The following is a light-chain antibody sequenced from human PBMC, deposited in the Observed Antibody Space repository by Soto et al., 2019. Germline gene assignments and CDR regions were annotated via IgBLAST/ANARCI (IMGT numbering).Light chain of an antibody. CDR2: EVT. Sequence: QSVLTQPPSASGSLGQSVTISCTGTASDVGVYNYVSWYQQHPGKAPKLMIYEVTKRPSGVPDRFSGSKSGNTASLTVSGLQAEDAADYYCSSYAGSSTLYVFGTGTKVTVL. CDR1: ASDVGVYNY. CDR3: SSYAGSSTLYV. V-gene: IGLV2-8*01. J-gene: IGLJ1*01.